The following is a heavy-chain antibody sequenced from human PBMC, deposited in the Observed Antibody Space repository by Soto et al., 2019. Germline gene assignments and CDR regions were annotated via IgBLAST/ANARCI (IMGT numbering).Heavy chain of an antibody. CDR3: VHRRRLFDCCTCYYSWFDP. J-gene: IGHJ5*02. D-gene: IGHD2-15*01. CDR1: GFSLTTSGMG. CDR2: IYWDDDK. Sequence: QITLKESGPTLVKPTQTLTLTCTFSGFSLTTSGMGVGWIRQPPGKALEWLALIYWDDDKRYSTSLKSRLTITKDTSKPQGVRTMTNMEAEDRATCYWVHRRRLFDCCTCYYSWFDPWGQGTLVTVSS. V-gene: IGHV2-5*02.